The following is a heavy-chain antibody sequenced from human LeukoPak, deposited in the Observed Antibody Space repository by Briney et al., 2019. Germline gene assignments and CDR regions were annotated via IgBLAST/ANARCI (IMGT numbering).Heavy chain of an antibody. Sequence: GGSLRLSCAASGFTFSSYWMHWVRQAPGKGLEWVSAISGSGGSTYYADSVKGRFTISRDNSKNTLYLQMNSLRAEDTTVYYCAKSEVGATVDAFDIWGQGTMVTVSS. D-gene: IGHD1-26*01. V-gene: IGHV3-23*01. CDR1: GFTFSSYW. J-gene: IGHJ3*02. CDR3: AKSEVGATVDAFDI. CDR2: ISGSGGST.